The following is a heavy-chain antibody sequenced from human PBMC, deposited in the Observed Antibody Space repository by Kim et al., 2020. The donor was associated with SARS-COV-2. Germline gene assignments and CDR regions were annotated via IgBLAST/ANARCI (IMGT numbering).Heavy chain of an antibody. J-gene: IGHJ4*02. Sequence: GESLKISCKGSGYSFTNYWMARVRQMPGQGLEWVGMMNLADSGIRYSPSFRGQVTISADKSITTAYLQWSSLKASDTAMYYCARHLAYSDNFDFWGQGTLVTVSS. CDR2: MNLADSGI. CDR1: GYSFTNYW. CDR3: ARHLAYSDNFDF. V-gene: IGHV5-51*01. D-gene: IGHD6-13*01.